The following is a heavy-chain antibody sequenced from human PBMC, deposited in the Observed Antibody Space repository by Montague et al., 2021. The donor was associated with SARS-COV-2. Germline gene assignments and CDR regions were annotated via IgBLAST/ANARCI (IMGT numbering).Heavy chain of an antibody. V-gene: IGHV4-59*01. CDR3: AREDRWNWFDP. Sequence: SETLSLTCSGSGGSISSDYWSWIRQSPGKGLEWIGYIYYRGTTNYNPSLKSRVTFSVDTSKNQFSLKLISVTAADAAVYFCAREDRWNWFDPWGQGVLVTVSS. CDR1: GGSISSDY. J-gene: IGHJ5*02. CDR2: IYYRGTT. D-gene: IGHD5-24*01.